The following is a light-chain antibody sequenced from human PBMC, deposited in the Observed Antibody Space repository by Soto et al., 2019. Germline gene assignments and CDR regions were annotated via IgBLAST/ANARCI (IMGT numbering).Light chain of an antibody. V-gene: IGKV3D-20*02. CDR1: QTVSGSF. J-gene: IGKJ5*01. CDR2: GAS. CDR3: QQRSNWPPIT. Sequence: EIGLTQSPGTLSVSPGERATLSCRASQTVSGSFLAWYQQKPGQAPGLLIHGASTRATGIPDRFSGSGSGTDFTLTISSLEPEDFAVYYCQQRSNWPPITFGQGTRLEIK.